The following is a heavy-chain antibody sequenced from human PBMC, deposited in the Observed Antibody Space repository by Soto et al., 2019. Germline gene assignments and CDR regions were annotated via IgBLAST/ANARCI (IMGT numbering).Heavy chain of an antibody. J-gene: IGHJ4*02. CDR2: ISAYSGNT. CDR1: GYTFTTYA. CDR3: ARDQTDFAY. Sequence: GASVKVSCKASGYTFTTYAINWVRQAPGQGLEWMGWISAYSGNTNYAQKLRGRVTMTTDTSTTTAYMELRSLRSDDTAVYYCARDQTDFAYWGQGTLVTVSS. V-gene: IGHV1-18*04.